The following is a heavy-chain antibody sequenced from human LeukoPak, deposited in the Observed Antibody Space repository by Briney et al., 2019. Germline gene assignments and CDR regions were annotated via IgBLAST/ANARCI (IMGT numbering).Heavy chain of an antibody. Sequence: ASVKVSCKASGYTFTSYGITWVRQAPGQGLEWMGWISTYNGNSNYAQKLQGRLSLTRDMSTSTDYMELSSLRSEDTAVYYCARDNSVGDTAWWFDPWGQGTLVTVSS. CDR2: ISTYNGNS. D-gene: IGHD1-26*01. V-gene: IGHV1-18*01. J-gene: IGHJ5*02. CDR1: GYTFTSYG. CDR3: ARDNSVGDTAWWFDP.